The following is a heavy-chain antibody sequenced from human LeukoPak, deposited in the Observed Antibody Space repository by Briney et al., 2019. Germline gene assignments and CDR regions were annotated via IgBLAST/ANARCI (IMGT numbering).Heavy chain of an antibody. D-gene: IGHD6-19*01. CDR2: IYHSGST. Sequence: SETLSLTCTVSGYSISSGYYWGWIRQPPGKGLEWIGSIYHSGSTYYNPSLKSRVTISVDTSKNQFSLKLSSVTAADTAVYYCARQAVAYYSYMDVWDKGTTVTISS. CDR3: ARQAVAYYSYMDV. CDR1: GYSISSGYY. V-gene: IGHV4-38-2*02. J-gene: IGHJ6*03.